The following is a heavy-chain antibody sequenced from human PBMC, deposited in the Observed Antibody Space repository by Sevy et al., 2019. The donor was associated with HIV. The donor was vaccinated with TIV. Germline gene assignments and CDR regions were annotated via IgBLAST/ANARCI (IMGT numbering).Heavy chain of an antibody. CDR3: AGEGRSREAFHI. V-gene: IGHV1-69*13. CDR2: IIPIFGSA. Sequence: ASVKVSCKASGGTFSSYSITWVRQAPGQGLEWMGRIIPIFGSANYAQKFQGRVTITADESTSTAYMDLSSLRSEDTAIYYCAGEGRSREAFHIWGQGTMVTVSS. J-gene: IGHJ3*02. CDR1: GGTFSSYS. D-gene: IGHD1-26*01.